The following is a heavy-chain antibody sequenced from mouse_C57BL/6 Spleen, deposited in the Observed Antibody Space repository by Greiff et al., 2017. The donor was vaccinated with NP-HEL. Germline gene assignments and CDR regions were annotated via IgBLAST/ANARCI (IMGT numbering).Heavy chain of an antibody. Sequence: AGGSMKLSCVASGFTFSNYWMNWVRQSPEKGLEWVAQIRLKSDNYATHYAESVKGRFTISRDDSKSSVYLQMNNLRAEDTGIYYCTASSFSYAMDYWGQGTSVTVSS. CDR3: TASSFSYAMDY. D-gene: IGHD6-1*01. CDR2: IRLKSDNYAT. CDR1: GFTFSNYW. V-gene: IGHV6-3*01. J-gene: IGHJ4*01.